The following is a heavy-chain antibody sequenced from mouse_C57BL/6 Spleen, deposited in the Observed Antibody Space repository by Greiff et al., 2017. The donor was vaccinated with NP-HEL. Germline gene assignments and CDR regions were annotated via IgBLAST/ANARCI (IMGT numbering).Heavy chain of an antibody. Sequence: VQLQQSGAELVKPGASVKLSCTASGFNIKDYYMPWVKQRTEQGLEWIGRIDPEDGETKYAPKFQGKATITADTSSNTAYLQLSSLTSEDTAVYYCASDYGSSYDAYWGQGTLVTVSA. CDR3: ASDYGSSYDAY. D-gene: IGHD1-1*01. J-gene: IGHJ3*01. CDR2: IDPEDGET. CDR1: GFNIKDYY. V-gene: IGHV14-2*01.